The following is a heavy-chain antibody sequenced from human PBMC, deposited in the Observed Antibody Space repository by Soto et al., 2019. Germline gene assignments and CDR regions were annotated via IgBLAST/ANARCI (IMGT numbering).Heavy chain of an antibody. CDR2: IYSGGST. D-gene: IGHD6-13*01. J-gene: IGHJ5*02. V-gene: IGHV3-66*01. Sequence: GGSLRLSCAASGFTVSSNYMSWVRQAPGKGLEWVSVIYSGGSTYYADSVKGRFTISRDNSKNTLYLQMNSLRAEDTAVYYCARDLERDSSFVHWGQGTLVTVSS. CDR3: ARDLERDSSFVH. CDR1: GFTVSSNY.